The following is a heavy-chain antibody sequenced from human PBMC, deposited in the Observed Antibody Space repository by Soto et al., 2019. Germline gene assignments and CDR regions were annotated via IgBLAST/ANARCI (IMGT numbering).Heavy chain of an antibody. CDR3: SRGLYGASVGYDH. V-gene: IGHV3-74*01. Sequence: EVQLVESGGGLVQPGGSLRLSCAASGFTFSSYYMHWVRQAPGKGLVRVSRISDDGSTTIYAESVRGRFTISRDSAKNTLSLQLNSLSAEDTAVYYCSRGLYGASVGYDHWGQGTPVTVSS. D-gene: IGHD4-17*01. J-gene: IGHJ4*02. CDR2: ISDDGSTT. CDR1: GFTFSSYY.